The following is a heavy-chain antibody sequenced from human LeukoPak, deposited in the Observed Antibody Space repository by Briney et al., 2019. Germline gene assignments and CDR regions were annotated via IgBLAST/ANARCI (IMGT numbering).Heavy chain of an antibody. Sequence: GGSLRLSCAASGFTFSSYGMHWVRQAPGKGLEWVAVIWYDGSNKYYADSVKGRFTISRDNSKNTLYLQMNSLRAEDTAVYYCAKDGEYYDFWSGYKTTTYYFDYWGQGTLVTVSS. D-gene: IGHD3-3*01. V-gene: IGHV3-30*02. CDR3: AKDGEYYDFWSGYKTTTYYFDY. CDR2: IWYDGSNK. J-gene: IGHJ4*02. CDR1: GFTFSSYG.